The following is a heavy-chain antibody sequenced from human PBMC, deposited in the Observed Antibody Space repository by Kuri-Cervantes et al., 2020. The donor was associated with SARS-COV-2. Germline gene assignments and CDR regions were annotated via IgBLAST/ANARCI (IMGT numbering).Heavy chain of an antibody. CDR2: ISPDNDDT. CDR3: ARSRSPPQLERRYYYYYYMDV. Sequence: SVKVSCKASGYTFTGYYMHWVRQAPGQGLEWMGWISPDNDDTKYAQKFKGRVTMSTDTSTRTAYMELRSLRSDDTAVYYCARSRSPPQLERRYYYYYYMDVWGKGTTVTVSS. V-gene: IGHV1-18*04. D-gene: IGHD1-1*01. J-gene: IGHJ6*03. CDR1: GYTFTGYY.